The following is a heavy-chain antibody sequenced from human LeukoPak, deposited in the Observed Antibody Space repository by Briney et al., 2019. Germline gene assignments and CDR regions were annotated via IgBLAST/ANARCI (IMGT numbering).Heavy chain of an antibody. V-gene: IGHV1-69*13. CDR3: ATEGDYGDFDY. CDR2: TIPIFGTA. Sequence: SVKVSCKASGGTFSSYAISWVRQAPGQGLEWMGGTIPIFGTANYAQKFQGRVTITADESTSTAYMELSSLRSEDTAVYYCATEGDYGDFDYWGQGTLVTVSS. D-gene: IGHD4-17*01. CDR1: GGTFSSYA. J-gene: IGHJ4*02.